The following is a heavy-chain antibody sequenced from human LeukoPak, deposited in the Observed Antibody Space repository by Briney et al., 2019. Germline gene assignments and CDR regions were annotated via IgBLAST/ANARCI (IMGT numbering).Heavy chain of an antibody. J-gene: IGHJ4*02. CDR3: ARDPSAGSES. CDR1: GFTFSSYE. Sequence: GGSLRLSCAASGFTFSSYEMNWVRQAPGKGLEWVANIKPDGSEKNYVDSVTGRFTISRDNAKSSLYLQMNSLRVEDTAVYYCARDPSAGSESWGQGTLVTVSS. D-gene: IGHD6-25*01. V-gene: IGHV3-7*01. CDR2: IKPDGSEK.